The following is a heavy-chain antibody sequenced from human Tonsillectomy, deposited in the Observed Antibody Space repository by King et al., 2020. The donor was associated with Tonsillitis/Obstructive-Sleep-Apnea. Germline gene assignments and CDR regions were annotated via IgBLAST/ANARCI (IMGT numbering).Heavy chain of an antibody. CDR3: ARETEWLSVYYYYYMDV. CDR1: GFTFSSYA. D-gene: IGHD6-19*01. Sequence: VQLVESGGGVVQPGRSLRLSCAASGFTFSSYAMHWVRQAPGKGLEWVSVISSDANNKYYADSVKGRFTISRDNSKNTLYLQVSTLRVEDTAVYYCARETEWLSVYYYYYMDVWGKGTTVTVSS. J-gene: IGHJ6*03. CDR2: ISSDANNK. V-gene: IGHV3-30*04.